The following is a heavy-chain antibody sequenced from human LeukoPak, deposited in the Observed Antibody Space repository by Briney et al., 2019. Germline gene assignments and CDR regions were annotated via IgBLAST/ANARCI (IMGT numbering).Heavy chain of an antibody. V-gene: IGHV4-59*01. D-gene: IGHD5-12*01. CDR3: ARDYGVDGHFDY. CDR2: IYYSGST. J-gene: IGHJ4*02. CDR1: GGSISSYY. Sequence: SETLSLTCTVSGGSISSYYRSWIRQPPGKGLEWIGYIYYSGSTNYNPSLKSRVTISVDTSKNQFSLKLSSVTAADTAVYYCARDYGVDGHFDYWGQGTLVTVSS.